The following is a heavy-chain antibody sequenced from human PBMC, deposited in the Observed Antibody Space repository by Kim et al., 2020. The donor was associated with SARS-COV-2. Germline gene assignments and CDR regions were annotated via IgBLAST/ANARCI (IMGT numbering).Heavy chain of an antibody. CDR3: AKTAQDYGDFYFDY. CDR1: GFTFSSYA. D-gene: IGHD4-17*01. V-gene: IGHV3-23*03. Sequence: GGSLRLSCAASGFTFSSYAMSWVRQAPGKGLEWVSVIYSGGSSTYYADSVKGRFTISRDNSKNTLYLQMNSLRAEDTAVYYCAKTAQDYGDFYFDYWGQGTLVTVSS. CDR2: IYSGGSST. J-gene: IGHJ4*02.